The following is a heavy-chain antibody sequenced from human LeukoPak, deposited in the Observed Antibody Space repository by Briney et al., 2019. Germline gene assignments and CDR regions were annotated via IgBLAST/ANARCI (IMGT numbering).Heavy chain of an antibody. D-gene: IGHD3-10*01. CDR2: INPNSGGT. CDR3: ARDPQTVRGEDWFDP. J-gene: IGHJ5*02. Sequence: GASVKVSCKASGYTFTGYYMHWVRQAPGQGLEWMGWINPNSGGTNYAQKFQGRVTMTRDTSISTAYMELSRLRSDDTAVYYCARDPQTVRGEDWFDPWGQGTLVTVSS. CDR1: GYTFTGYY. V-gene: IGHV1-2*02.